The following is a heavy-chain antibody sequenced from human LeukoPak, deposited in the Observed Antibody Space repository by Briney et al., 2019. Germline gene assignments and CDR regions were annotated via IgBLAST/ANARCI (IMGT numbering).Heavy chain of an antibody. Sequence: GGSLRLSCAASGFTFSSNGMSWVRQAPGKGLEWVSAISSSGDSTYYADSVKGRFTISRDNSKNTLYLQMNSLRAEDTAVYYCARKSEYYYDSSGYYTEGRYFDYWGQGTLVTVSS. CDR1: GFTFSSNG. J-gene: IGHJ4*02. CDR2: ISSSGDST. D-gene: IGHD3-22*01. CDR3: ARKSEYYYDSSGYYTEGRYFDY. V-gene: IGHV3-23*01.